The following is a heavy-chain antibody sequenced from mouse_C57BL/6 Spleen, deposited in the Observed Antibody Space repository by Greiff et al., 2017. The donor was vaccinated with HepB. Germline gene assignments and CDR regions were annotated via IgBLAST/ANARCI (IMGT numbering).Heavy chain of an antibody. CDR1: GYSFTDYN. Sequence: LVKPGASVTISCKASGYSFTDYNMNWVKQSNGKSLEWIGVITPNYGTTSYNQKFKGKATLTVDQSSSTAYMQLNSLTSEDSAVYYCARFHYYAMDYWGQGTSVTVSS. CDR2: ITPNYGTT. V-gene: IGHV1-39*01. CDR3: ARFHYYAMDY. J-gene: IGHJ4*01.